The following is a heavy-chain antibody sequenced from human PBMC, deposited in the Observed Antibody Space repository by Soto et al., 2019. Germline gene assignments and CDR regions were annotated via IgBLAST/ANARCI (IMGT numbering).Heavy chain of an antibody. CDR2: FDPEDGET. Sequence: QVQLVQSGAEVKKPGASVNVSCKVSGYTLTELSMHWVRQAPGKGLEWMGSFDPEDGETIYAQKFQGRVTMTEDTSTDTAYMERSSLRSEDTAVYYCATCSPLSSSGPFDFWGQGTLVTVSS. CDR1: GYTLTELS. J-gene: IGHJ4*02. D-gene: IGHD6-13*01. V-gene: IGHV1-24*01. CDR3: ATCSPLSSSGPFDF.